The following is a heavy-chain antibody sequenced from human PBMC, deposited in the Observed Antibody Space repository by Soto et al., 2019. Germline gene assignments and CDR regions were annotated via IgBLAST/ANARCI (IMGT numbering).Heavy chain of an antibody. CDR2: VHSDGTTT. CDR1: GFTFDSYW. D-gene: IGHD3-10*01. J-gene: IGHJ3*01. V-gene: IGHV3-74*01. Sequence: EVQLVESGGGLVQPGASLRLSCAASGFTFDSYWMHWVRQAPGKGLVWVSRVHSDGTTTTYADAVKGRFTNSRDNARNTVSLQMSSLRAEDTVIYYCASGDRGGFDLWGHGTVVTVSS. CDR3: ASGDRGGFDL.